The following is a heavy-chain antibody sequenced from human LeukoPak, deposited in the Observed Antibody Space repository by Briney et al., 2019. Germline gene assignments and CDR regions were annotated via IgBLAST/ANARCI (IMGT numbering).Heavy chain of an antibody. D-gene: IGHD3-10*01. J-gene: IGHJ5*02. CDR3: ARGPELLWFGELLSPHWFDP. CDR2: INHSGST. Sequence: SETLSLTCAVYGGSFSGYYWSWIRQPPGKGLEWIGEINHSGSTNYNPSLKSRVTLSVDTSKSQFSLKLSSVTAADTAVYYCARGPELLWFGELLSPHWFDPWGQGTLVTVSS. CDR1: GGSFSGYY. V-gene: IGHV4-34*01.